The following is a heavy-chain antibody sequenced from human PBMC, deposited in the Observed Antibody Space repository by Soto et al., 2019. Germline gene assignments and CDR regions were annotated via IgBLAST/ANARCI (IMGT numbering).Heavy chain of an antibody. CDR2: ISSSSSYT. V-gene: IGHV3-11*06. J-gene: IGHJ4*02. CDR3: ARYYVWGSYRYPNDQYFDY. D-gene: IGHD3-16*02. Sequence: LRLSCAASGFTFSDYYMSWIRQSPCKVREWVSYISSSSSYTNYADSVKGRFTISRDNAKNSLYLQMNSLRAEDTAVYYCARYYVWGSYRYPNDQYFDYWGQGTLVTVSS. CDR1: GFTFSDYY.